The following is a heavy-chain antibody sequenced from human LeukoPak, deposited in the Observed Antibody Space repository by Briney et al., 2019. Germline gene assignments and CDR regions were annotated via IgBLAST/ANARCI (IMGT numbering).Heavy chain of an antibody. D-gene: IGHD6-19*01. V-gene: IGHV3-23*01. J-gene: IGHJ5*02. CDR1: GFTFSSYA. CDR2: ISGSGDST. Sequence: GGSLRLSCVASGFTFSSYAMSWVRQAPGKGLEWVSGISGSGDSTYYADSVKGRFTISRDNSKNTLYVQMNSLRAEDTAVYYCAKVSRGWYTNDTWGQGTLVTVSS. CDR3: AKVSRGWYTNDT.